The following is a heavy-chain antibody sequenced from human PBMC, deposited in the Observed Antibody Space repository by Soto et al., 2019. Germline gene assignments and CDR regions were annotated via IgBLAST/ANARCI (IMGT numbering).Heavy chain of an antibody. CDR3: ATRYSYVHF. Sequence: SLKGYCKASGYSYTIYDIDCVRQATGQGLEWMGWMNPNSGNTGYAQKFQGRVTMTRDTSFSTAYMELSSLRSDDTAVYYCATRYSYVHFWGQGTLVTVSS. V-gene: IGHV1-8*01. CDR2: MNPNSGNT. D-gene: IGHD5-18*01. J-gene: IGHJ4*02. CDR1: GYSYTIYD.